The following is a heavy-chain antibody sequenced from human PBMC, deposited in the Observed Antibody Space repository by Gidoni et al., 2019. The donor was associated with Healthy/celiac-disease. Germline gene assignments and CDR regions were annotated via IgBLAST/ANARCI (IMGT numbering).Heavy chain of an antibody. J-gene: IGHJ4*02. V-gene: IGHV4-34*01. CDR3: ARRTLYYDSSGYYYRHFDY. D-gene: IGHD3-22*01. Sequence: QVQLQQWGAGLLKPSETLSLTCAVYGGSFRGYYWSWIRQPPGKGLEWIGEINHSGSTNYNPSLKSLVTISVDTAKNQFSLKLSSVTAADTAVYYCARRTLYYDSSGYYYRHFDYWGQGTLVTVSS. CDR2: INHSGST. CDR1: GGSFRGYY.